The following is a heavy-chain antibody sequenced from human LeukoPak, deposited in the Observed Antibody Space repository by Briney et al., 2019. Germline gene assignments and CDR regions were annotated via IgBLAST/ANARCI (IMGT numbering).Heavy chain of an antibody. Sequence: GGSLRLPCAASGFTFSSYGMHWVRQAPGKGLEWVAVISYDGSNKYYADSVKGRFTISRDNSKNTLYLQMNSLRAEDTAVYYCAKNLAGYSSGWYSDYWGQGTLVTVSS. CDR3: AKNLAGYSSGWYSDY. V-gene: IGHV3-30*18. D-gene: IGHD6-19*01. J-gene: IGHJ4*02. CDR1: GFTFSSYG. CDR2: ISYDGSNK.